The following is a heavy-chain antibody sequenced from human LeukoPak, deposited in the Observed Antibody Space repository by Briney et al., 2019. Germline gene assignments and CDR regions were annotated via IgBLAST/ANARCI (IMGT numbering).Heavy chain of an antibody. CDR1: GGSISSSSYY. Sequence: SETLSLTCTDSGGSISSSSYYWGWIRQPPGKGLEWIGSIYYSGSTYYNPSLKSRVTISVDTSKNQFSLKLSSVTAADTAVYYCARASSSSWYYYYYYMDVWGKGTTVTVSS. CDR2: IYYSGST. D-gene: IGHD6-13*01. CDR3: ARASSSSWYYYYYYMDV. V-gene: IGHV4-39*07. J-gene: IGHJ6*03.